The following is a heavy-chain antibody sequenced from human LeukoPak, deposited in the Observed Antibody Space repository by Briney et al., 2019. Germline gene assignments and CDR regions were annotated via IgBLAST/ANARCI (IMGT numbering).Heavy chain of an antibody. J-gene: IGHJ3*02. CDR2: IYPGDSDT. V-gene: IGHV5-51*01. Sequence: AGESLKISCKCSDCSFDSYWIVWVRQLPGKGLEWMGIIYPGDSDTRYSPSFQGQVTISADKSISTAYLQWSSLKASDTAMYYCAATYYHDSSGYLEGAFDIWGQGTMVTVSS. CDR1: DCSFDSYW. D-gene: IGHD3-22*01. CDR3: AATYYHDSSGYLEGAFDI.